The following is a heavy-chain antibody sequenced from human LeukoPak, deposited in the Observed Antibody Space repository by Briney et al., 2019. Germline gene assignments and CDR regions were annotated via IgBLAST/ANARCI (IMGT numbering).Heavy chain of an antibody. CDR2: IYTSGST. V-gene: IGHV4-4*07. CDR1: GGSISSYY. Sequence: SETLSLTCSVSGGSISSYYWSWIRQPAGKGPEWIGRIYTSGSTNYNPSLESRVTMSVDTSKNQFSLKLSSVTAADTAVYYCARAYSSSSGIDYWGQGTLVTVSS. CDR3: ARAYSSSSGIDY. D-gene: IGHD6-6*01. J-gene: IGHJ4*02.